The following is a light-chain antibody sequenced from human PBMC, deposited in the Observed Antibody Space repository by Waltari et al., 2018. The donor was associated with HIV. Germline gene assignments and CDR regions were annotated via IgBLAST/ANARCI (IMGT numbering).Light chain of an antibody. CDR1: QSINNN. V-gene: IGKV3-15*01. CDR3: QQYDNWPPIT. CDR2: GAF. Sequence: EIMMTQSPATLSVSPRESATLSCRASQSINNNLAWYQQKSGQAPRLLIYGAFTRATGIPDRFSCSGSGTDFTLTISSLQSEDSGVYYCQQYDNWPPITFGQGTRVEIK. J-gene: IGKJ5*01.